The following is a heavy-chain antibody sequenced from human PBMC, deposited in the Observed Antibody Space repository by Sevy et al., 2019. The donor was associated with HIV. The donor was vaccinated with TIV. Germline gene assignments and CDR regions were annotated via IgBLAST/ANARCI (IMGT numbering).Heavy chain of an antibody. CDR3: ARPGCSSTSCYVDY. J-gene: IGHJ4*02. Sequence: SETLSLTCTVSGGSISSSSYYWGWIRQPPGKGLEWIGSIYYSGSTYYNPSLKSRVTISVDTSKNQFSLKLSSVTAADTAVYYCARPGCSSTSCYVDYWGQGTLVTVS. CDR2: IYYSGST. D-gene: IGHD2-2*01. V-gene: IGHV4-39*01. CDR1: GGSISSSSYY.